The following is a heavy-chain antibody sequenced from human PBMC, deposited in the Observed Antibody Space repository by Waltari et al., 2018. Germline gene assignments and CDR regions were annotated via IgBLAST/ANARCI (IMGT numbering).Heavy chain of an antibody. CDR1: GFTFRRSW. J-gene: IGHJ4*02. D-gene: IGHD7-27*01. Sequence: EVQLVESGGGSVQPGGSLRLSCAVAGFTFRRSWLSWVRQAPGKGLEWMANIKPDGIERYYVGSVKGRFTISRDNAKNSLYLQMDTLRAEDTAVYYCARDFNWGWDYWGQGTLVTVSS. CDR3: ARDFNWGWDY. V-gene: IGHV3-7*01. CDR2: IKPDGIER.